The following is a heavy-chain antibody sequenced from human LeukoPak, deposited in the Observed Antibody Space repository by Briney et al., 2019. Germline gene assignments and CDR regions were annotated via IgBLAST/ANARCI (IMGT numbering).Heavy chain of an antibody. Sequence: SETLSLTCTVSGGSISSYYWSWIRQPAGKGLEWIGRIYTSGSTTYNPSLKSRVTISGDTSENQFSLRLSSVTAADTAVYYCARASYSYDISGWVPFDYWGQGTLVTVSS. V-gene: IGHV4-4*07. CDR2: IYTSGST. D-gene: IGHD3-22*01. J-gene: IGHJ4*02. CDR3: ARASYSYDISGWVPFDY. CDR1: GGSISSYY.